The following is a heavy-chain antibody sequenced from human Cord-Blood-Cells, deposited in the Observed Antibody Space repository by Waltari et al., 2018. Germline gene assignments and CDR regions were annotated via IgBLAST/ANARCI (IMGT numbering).Heavy chain of an antibody. D-gene: IGHD2-15*01. CDR2: IYYSGST. CDR1: GGSISSGGYY. J-gene: IGHJ6*02. CDR3: ARDGVVVVAATHYYYGMDV. Sequence: QVQLQESGPGMVTPSQTLSLTCPVSGGSISSGGYYWRWILQDQGKGLEWIGYIYYSGSTYYNPSLKSRVTISVDTSKNQFSLKLSSVTAADTAVYYCARDGVVVVAATHYYYGMDVWGQGTTVTVSS. V-gene: IGHV4-31*03.